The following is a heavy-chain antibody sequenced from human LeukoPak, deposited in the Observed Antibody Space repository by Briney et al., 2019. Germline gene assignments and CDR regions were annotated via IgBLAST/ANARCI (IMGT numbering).Heavy chain of an antibody. D-gene: IGHD3-22*01. J-gene: IGHJ4*02. CDR1: GFTFSSYA. CDR3: AKALRHSSGYYYVVTRGYYFDY. V-gene: IGHV3-23*01. CDR2: ISGSGGST. Sequence: PGGSLRLSCAASGFTFSSYAMSWVRQAPGKGLEWVSAISGSGGSTYYADSVKGRFTISRDNSKNTLYLQMNSLRAEDTAVYYCAKALRHSSGYYYVVTRGYYFDYWGQGTLVTVSS.